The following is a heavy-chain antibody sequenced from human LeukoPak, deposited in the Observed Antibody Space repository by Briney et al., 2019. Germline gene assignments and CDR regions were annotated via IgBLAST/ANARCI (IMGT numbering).Heavy chain of an antibody. V-gene: IGHV3-20*04. CDR2: INWSGGST. J-gene: IGHJ4*02. Sequence: GGSLRLSCTASGFALDEHGMSWVPQVRGKELEAVSVINWSGGSTGYADPLRGRFTISRDNAKNSLYLQMDSLRAEDTALYYCARAPITSPFYFDYWGQGTLVTVSS. CDR1: GFALDEHG. CDR3: ARAPITSPFYFDY. D-gene: IGHD2-2*01.